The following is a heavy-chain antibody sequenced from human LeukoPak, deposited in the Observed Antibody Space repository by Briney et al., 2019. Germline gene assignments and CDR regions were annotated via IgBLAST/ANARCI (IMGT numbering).Heavy chain of an antibody. V-gene: IGHV4-39*01. CDR3: ARVNIVGATKVDY. CDR2: LYYSGST. J-gene: IGHJ4*02. CDR1: GASITNSSYY. Sequence: SETLSLTCTVSGASITNSSYYWGWIRQPPGIGLEWIGTLYYSGSTYYNPSLKSRVTISVDTSKNQFSLKLSSVTAADTAVYYCARVNIVGATKVDYWGQGTLVTVSS. D-gene: IGHD1-26*01.